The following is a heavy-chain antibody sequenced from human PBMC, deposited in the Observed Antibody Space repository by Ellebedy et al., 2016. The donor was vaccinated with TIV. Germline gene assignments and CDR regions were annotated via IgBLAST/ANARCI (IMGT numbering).Heavy chain of an antibody. CDR2: IYYSGST. D-gene: IGHD6-13*01. V-gene: IGHV4-59*01. Sequence: GSLRLSXTVSGDSMSSYYCSWIRQTLAKGLEWIGSIYYSGSTNYNPSLKSRVTISVDTSKNQFSLKLSSVTAADTAVYYCARDDGIAAAGTFYGMDVWGQGTTVTVSS. CDR3: ARDDGIAAAGTFYGMDV. CDR1: GDSMSSYY. J-gene: IGHJ6*02.